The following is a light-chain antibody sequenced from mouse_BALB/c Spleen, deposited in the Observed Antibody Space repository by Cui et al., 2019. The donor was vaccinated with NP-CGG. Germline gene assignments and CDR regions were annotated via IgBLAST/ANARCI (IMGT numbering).Light chain of an antibody. J-gene: IGLJ1*01. CDR3: ALWYSNHWV. Sequence: VVLTQSSPLTTSPGETVTLTCRSSTGAVTTSNYANWVQEKPDHLFTGLIGGTNNRAPGVPARFSGSLIGDKAALTITGAQTEDEAIYFCALWYSNHWVFGGGTKLTVL. CDR2: GTN. V-gene: IGLV1*01. CDR1: TGAVTTSNY.